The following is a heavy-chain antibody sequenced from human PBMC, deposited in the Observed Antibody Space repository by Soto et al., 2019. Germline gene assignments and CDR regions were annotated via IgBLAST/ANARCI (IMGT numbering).Heavy chain of an antibody. CDR1: GDSVSSNSAA. V-gene: IGHV6-1*01. D-gene: IGHD1-7*01. CDR3: ARDLGITGTTGYYYYGMDV. Sequence: PSQTLSLTCAISGDSVSSNSAAWNWIRQSPSRGLEWLGRTYYRSKWYNDYAVSVKSRITINPDTSKNQFSLQLNSVTPEDTAVYYCARDLGITGTTGYYYYGMDVWGKGTTVTVSS. J-gene: IGHJ6*04. CDR2: TYYRSKWYN.